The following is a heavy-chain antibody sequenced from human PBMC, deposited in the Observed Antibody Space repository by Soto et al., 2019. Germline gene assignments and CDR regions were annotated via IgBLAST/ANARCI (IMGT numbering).Heavy chain of an antibody. V-gene: IGHV3-30*03. CDR2: ISYDGSNR. Sequence: QVPLVESGGGVVQPGRSLRLSCAASGFPFTTYGMHWVREGPGKGLEWVAVISYDGSNRYYADSVKGRFTISRDNSKNTLYLQMHDLRPEDTALYYCVGGQYYFDYRGQGTLVTVSS. CDR3: VGGQYYFDY. CDR1: GFPFTTYG. D-gene: IGHD3-10*01. J-gene: IGHJ4*02.